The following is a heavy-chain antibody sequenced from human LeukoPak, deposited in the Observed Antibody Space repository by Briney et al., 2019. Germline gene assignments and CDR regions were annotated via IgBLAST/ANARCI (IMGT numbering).Heavy chain of an antibody. Sequence: PGGSLRLSCTASGFTFGDYAMSWVRQAPGKGLEWVGFIRSKAYGGTTEYAASVKGRFTISRDDSKSTAYLQMNSLKTEDTAVYYCTRGGSGSYYNVLVYYYYGMDVWGKGTTVTVSS. D-gene: IGHD3-10*01. CDR2: IRSKAYGGTT. CDR1: GFTFGDYA. V-gene: IGHV3-49*04. J-gene: IGHJ6*04. CDR3: TRGGSGSYYNVLVYYYYGMDV.